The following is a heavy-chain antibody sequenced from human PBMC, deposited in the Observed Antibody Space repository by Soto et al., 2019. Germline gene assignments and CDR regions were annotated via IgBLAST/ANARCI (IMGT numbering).Heavy chain of an antibody. V-gene: IGHV4-61*01. CDR3: ARTVQLWPTNWLDP. J-gene: IGHJ5*02. CDR2: IYYSGRT. CDR1: GVSVSSGSYY. Sequence: QVQLQESGPGLVKPSETLSLTCTVSGVSVSSGSYYWYWIRQPPGKSLEWIGYIYYSGRTNYNPSLHSRVTILIDTSENQFSLILRSVTAADTSVYYCARTVQLWPTNWLDPWGQGTLVTVSS. D-gene: IGHD5-18*01.